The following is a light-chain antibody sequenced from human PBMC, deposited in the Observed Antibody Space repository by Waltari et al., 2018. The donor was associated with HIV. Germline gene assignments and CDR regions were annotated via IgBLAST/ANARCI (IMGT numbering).Light chain of an antibody. V-gene: IGKV2-28*01. Sequence: DIVMTQSPLSLTVTPGESASISCRSSQSLLHDNGYNYLNWYLQRPGQSPELLISLGANRASGVPDRFSGSGSGTDFTLEITTVEAGDVGVYYCMQALQTPRTFGQGTKLETK. CDR1: QSLLHDNGYNY. J-gene: IGKJ2*01. CDR3: MQALQTPRT. CDR2: LGA.